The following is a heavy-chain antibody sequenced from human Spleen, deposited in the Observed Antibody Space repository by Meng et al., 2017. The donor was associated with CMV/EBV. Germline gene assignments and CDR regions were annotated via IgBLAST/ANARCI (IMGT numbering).Heavy chain of an antibody. J-gene: IGHJ4*02. CDR2: ISASEIST. CDR3: VREYCGGDCSFANFYFDN. CDR1: GFTLGSYA. D-gene: IGHD2-21*01. Sequence: GGSLRLSCAASGFTLGSYAMGWVRQAPGKGLEWVSAISASEISTYYADSVKGRFTISRDNAKNTLYLQMNSLRAEDTAIYYCVREYCGGDCSFANFYFDNWGQGTLVTVSS. V-gene: IGHV3-23*01.